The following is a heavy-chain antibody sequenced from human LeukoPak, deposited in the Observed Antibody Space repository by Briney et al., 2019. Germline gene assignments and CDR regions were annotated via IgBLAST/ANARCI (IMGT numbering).Heavy chain of an antibody. J-gene: IGHJ3*02. V-gene: IGHV1-46*01. CDR2: INPSGGST. CDR3: ARELGYSGRRRAPGI. CDR1: GYTFTSYY. Sequence: ASVKVSCKASGYTFTSYYMHWVRQAPGQGLEWMGIINPSGGSTSYAQKFQGRVTMTRDTSTSTVYMELSSLRSEDTVVYYCARELGYSGRRRAPGIWGQGTMVTVSS. D-gene: IGHD1-26*01.